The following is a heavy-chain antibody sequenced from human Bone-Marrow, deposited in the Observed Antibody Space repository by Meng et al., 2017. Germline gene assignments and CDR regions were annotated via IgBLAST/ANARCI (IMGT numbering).Heavy chain of an antibody. CDR1: GGSISSGGYY. Sequence: SETLSLTCTVSGGSISSGGYYWSWIRQPPGKGLEWIGYIYYSGSTYYNPSLNSRVTISVDTSKNQFSLKLSSVTAADTAVYYCARTRVDMVRGVNWFDPWGQGTLVTVSS. J-gene: IGHJ5*02. V-gene: IGHV4-31*03. CDR2: IYYSGST. CDR3: ARTRVDMVRGVNWFDP. D-gene: IGHD3-10*01.